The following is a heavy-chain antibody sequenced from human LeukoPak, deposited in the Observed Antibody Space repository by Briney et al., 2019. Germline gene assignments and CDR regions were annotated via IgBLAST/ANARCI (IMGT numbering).Heavy chain of an antibody. CDR1: GYYFGDYG. CDR2: TNWDTNNV. Sequence: GWSLRLSCVASGYYFGDYGMHWVRQAPGKGLEWVSGTNWDTNNVGYADSVKGRFTISRDNAKNSLYLQMNSLRAEDTAVYYCAKDIGYCGAGSCSSDYFGLDVWGLGTTVTVSS. CDR3: AKDIGYCGAGSCSSDYFGLDV. J-gene: IGHJ6*02. V-gene: IGHV3-9*01. D-gene: IGHD2-15*01.